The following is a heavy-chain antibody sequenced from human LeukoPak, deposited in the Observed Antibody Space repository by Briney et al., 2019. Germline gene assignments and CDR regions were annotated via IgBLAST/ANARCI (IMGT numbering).Heavy chain of an antibody. CDR3: AKEDSGSFSFDY. CDR2: ISGSGGST. Sequence: GVCLRLSCAASGFTFSSSAMSWVRQAPGKGLEWVSAISGSGGSTYYADSVKGQFTISRDNSKNTLYLQMNSLRAEDTAVYYCAKEDSGSFSFDYWGQGTLVTVSS. V-gene: IGHV3-23*01. CDR1: GFTFSSSA. D-gene: IGHD1-26*01. J-gene: IGHJ4*02.